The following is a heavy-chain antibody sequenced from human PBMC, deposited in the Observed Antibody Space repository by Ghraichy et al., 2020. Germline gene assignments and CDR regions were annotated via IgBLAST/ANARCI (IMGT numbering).Heavy chain of an antibody. CDR3: AKDLSYYDSSDVGMDV. CDR2: ISYDGSNK. V-gene: IGHV3-30*18. CDR1: GFTFSSYG. J-gene: IGHJ6*02. Sequence: GGSLRLSCAASGFTFSSYGMHWVRQAPGKGLEWVAVISYDGSNKYYADSVKGRFTISRDNSKNTLYLQMNSLRAEDTAVYYCAKDLSYYDSSDVGMDVWGQGTTVTVSS. D-gene: IGHD3-22*01.